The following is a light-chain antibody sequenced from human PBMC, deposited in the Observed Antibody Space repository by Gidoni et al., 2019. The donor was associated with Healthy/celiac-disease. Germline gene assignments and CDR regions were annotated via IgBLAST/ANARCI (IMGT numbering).Light chain of an antibody. Sequence: IVLTQSPGTLSLSPGERATLSFRASQSVSRSYLAWYQQKPGQAPMLLIYCASSRATGIPDRFSGSGSGTDFTLTISRLEPEDFAVYYCQQYGSSRFTFGPGTKVDIK. CDR1: QSVSRSY. CDR3: QQYGSSRFT. CDR2: CAS. J-gene: IGKJ3*01. V-gene: IGKV3-20*01.